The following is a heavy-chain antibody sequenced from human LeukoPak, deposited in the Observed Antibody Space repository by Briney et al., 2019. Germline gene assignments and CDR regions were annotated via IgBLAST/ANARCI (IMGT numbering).Heavy chain of an antibody. V-gene: IGHV3-30*04. CDR3: ARDIMAGPDY. J-gene: IGHJ4*02. CDR2: ISYDGSNK. Sequence: GGSLRLSCAASGFTFSSYAMHWVRQAPGKGLEWVAVISYDGSNKYYADSVKGRFTISRDNAKNTLYLQMNSLRAEDTAVYYCARDIMAGPDYWGQGTLVTVSS. D-gene: IGHD6-19*01. CDR1: GFTFSSYA.